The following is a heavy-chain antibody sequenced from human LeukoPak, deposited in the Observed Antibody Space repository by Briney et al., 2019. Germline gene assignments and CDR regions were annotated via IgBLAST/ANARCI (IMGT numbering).Heavy chain of an antibody. V-gene: IGHV3-21*01. CDR1: GFSFSSHS. CDR3: AVAYYYGSGDAFDI. D-gene: IGHD3-10*01. CDR2: ISSSSNYI. J-gene: IGHJ3*02. Sequence: GGSLRLSCAASGFSFSSHSMNWVRQAPGKGLEWVSSISSSSNYIYYADSVKGRFTISRDNAKNSLYLQMNSLRAEDTAVYYCAVAYYYGSGDAFDIWGQGTKVTVSS.